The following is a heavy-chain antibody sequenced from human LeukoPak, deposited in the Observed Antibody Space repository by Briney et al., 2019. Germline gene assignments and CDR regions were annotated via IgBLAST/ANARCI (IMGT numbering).Heavy chain of an antibody. J-gene: IGHJ4*02. CDR3: TRDLGIAVADVFDY. V-gene: IGHV3-74*01. Sequence: GGSLRLSCIASGFTFSSYLMHWVRQAPGKGLVWVSRINSEWSSTNYADSVRGRFTISRDNAKSRLYLQMNSLRAEDTAVYYCTRDLGIAVADVFDYWGQGTLVTVSS. CDR1: GFTFSSYL. CDR2: INSEWSST. D-gene: IGHD6-19*01.